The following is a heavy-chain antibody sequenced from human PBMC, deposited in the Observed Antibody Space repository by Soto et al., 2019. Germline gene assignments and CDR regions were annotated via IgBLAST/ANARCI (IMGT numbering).Heavy chain of an antibody. D-gene: IGHD3-22*01. CDR3: ARQYQSDSRGRGQIDY. CDR2: IYPGDSDT. CDR1: GYSFTSYW. J-gene: IGHJ4*02. V-gene: IGHV5-51*01. Sequence: SLKISCKGSGYSFTSYWIGWVRQMPGKGLEWMGIIYPGDSDTRYSPSFQGQVTISADKSISTAYLQWSSLKASDTAMYYCARQYQSDSRGRGQIDYWGKGTLVTVSS.